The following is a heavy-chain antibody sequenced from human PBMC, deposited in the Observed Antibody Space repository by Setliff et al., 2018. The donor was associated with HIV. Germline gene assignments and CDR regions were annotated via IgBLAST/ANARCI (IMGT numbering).Heavy chain of an antibody. V-gene: IGHV3-7*04. CDR1: GFLFHTYW. CDR2: IKEDGSYR. D-gene: IGHD3-10*01. CDR3: ARGHYFKDV. J-gene: IGHJ6*02. Sequence: LRLSCAASGFLFHTYWMIWVRQAPGKGLEWWANIKEDGSYRYYVDSVKGRFTISRDNSKSTLYLQMNSLRDEDTAVYHCARGHYFKDVWGQGTTVTVSS.